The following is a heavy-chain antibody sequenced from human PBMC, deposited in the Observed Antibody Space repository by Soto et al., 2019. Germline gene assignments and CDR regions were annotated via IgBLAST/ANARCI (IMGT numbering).Heavy chain of an antibody. Sequence: GGSLRLSCAASGFTFSSYGMHWVRQAPGKGLEWVAVISYDGSNKYYADTVKGRITISRDNSKNTLYLQMNSLRAEDTAVYNGARFYDSSGYGVKDFDYWGQGTLVTVSS. CDR3: ARFYDSSGYGVKDFDY. CDR2: ISYDGSNK. V-gene: IGHV3-30*03. J-gene: IGHJ4*02. CDR1: GFTFSSYG. D-gene: IGHD3-22*01.